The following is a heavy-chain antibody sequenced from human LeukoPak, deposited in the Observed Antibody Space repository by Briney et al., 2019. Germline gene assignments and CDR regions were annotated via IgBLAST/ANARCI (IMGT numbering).Heavy chain of an antibody. J-gene: IGHJ4*02. CDR1: GYTFTSYA. CDR2: INTNTGNP. V-gene: IGHV7-4-1*02. Sequence: GASVKVSCKASGYTFTSYAMNWVRQAPGQGLEWMGWINTNTGNPTYAQGFTGRFVFSLDTSVSTAYLQISSLKAEDTAVYYCARDPPPPSIAVAQGYFDYWGQGTLVTVSS. CDR3: ARDPPPPSIAVAQGYFDY. D-gene: IGHD6-19*01.